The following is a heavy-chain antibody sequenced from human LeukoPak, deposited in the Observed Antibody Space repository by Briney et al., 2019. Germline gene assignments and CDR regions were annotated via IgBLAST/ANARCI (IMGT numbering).Heavy chain of an antibody. CDR1: GFTFGNYA. D-gene: IGHD7-27*01. V-gene: IGHV3-23*01. Sequence: GGSLRLSCAASGFTFGNYAMSWVRQAPGKGLEWVSGVSGSGTTTYYADSVKGRFTISRDNSKDTLYLQMNSLRVDDTAIYYCAILKSGYWGQGTLVTVSS. CDR3: AILKSGY. CDR2: VSGSGTTT. J-gene: IGHJ4*02.